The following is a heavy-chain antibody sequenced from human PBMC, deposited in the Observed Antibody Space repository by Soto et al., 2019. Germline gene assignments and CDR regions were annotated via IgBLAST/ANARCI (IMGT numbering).Heavy chain of an antibody. CDR1: GFTFSSYS. Sequence: EVQLVESGGGLVKPGGSLRLSCAASGFTFSSYSMNWVRQAPGKGLEGVSSISSSSSYIYYADSVKGRFTISRDNAKNSLYLQMNSLRAEDTAVYYCATPRPGGGGYFDYWGQGTLVTVSS. J-gene: IGHJ4*02. V-gene: IGHV3-21*01. D-gene: IGHD3-16*01. CDR2: ISSSSSYI. CDR3: ATPRPGGGGYFDY.